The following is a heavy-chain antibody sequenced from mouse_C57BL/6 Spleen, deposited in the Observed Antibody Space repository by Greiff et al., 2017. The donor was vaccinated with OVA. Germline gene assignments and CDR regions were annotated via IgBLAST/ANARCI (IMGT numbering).Heavy chain of an antibody. CDR2: IYPGDGDT. D-gene: IGHD1-1*01. Sequence: QVQLQQSGPELVKPGASVKISCKASGYAFSSSWMNWVKQRPGKGLEWIGRIYPGDGDTNYNGKFKGKATLTADKSSSTAYMQLSSLTSEDSAVYFWGRWGTTVVASFDFWGKGTTLTVSS. CDR1: GYAFSSSW. CDR3: GRWGTTVVASFDF. V-gene: IGHV1-82*01. J-gene: IGHJ2*01.